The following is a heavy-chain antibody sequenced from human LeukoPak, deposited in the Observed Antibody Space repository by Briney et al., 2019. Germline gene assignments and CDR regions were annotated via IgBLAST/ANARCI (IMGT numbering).Heavy chain of an antibody. V-gene: IGHV6-1*01. Sequence: SQTLSLTCAISGDSVSSNNGAWNWIRQSPSRGLEWLGRTYYRSKWYNDYAVSVKSRITINPDTSKNQFSLQLNSVTPEDTAVYYCARDNLGTMVRGVPWVWFDPWGQGTLVTVSS. CDR2: TYYRSKWYN. J-gene: IGHJ5*02. CDR1: GDSVSSNNGA. CDR3: ARDNLGTMVRGVPWVWFDP. D-gene: IGHD3-10*01.